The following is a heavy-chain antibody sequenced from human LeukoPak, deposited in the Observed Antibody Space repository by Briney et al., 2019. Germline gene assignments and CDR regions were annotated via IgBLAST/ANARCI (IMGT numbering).Heavy chain of an antibody. CDR2: ISGSGAST. CDR1: GFTFSRYA. Sequence: GGSLRLSCAASGFTFSRYAMSWVRQAPGKGLEWVSAISGSGASTYYADSVKGRFTISRDNSKNTLYLQMNSLRAEDMAVYYCARVGSVFDWGQGTLVTVSS. D-gene: IGHD6-25*01. J-gene: IGHJ4*02. CDR3: ARVGSVFD. V-gene: IGHV3-23*01.